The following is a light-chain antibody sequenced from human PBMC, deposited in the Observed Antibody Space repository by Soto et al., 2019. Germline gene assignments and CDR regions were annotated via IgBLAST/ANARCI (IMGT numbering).Light chain of an antibody. CDR3: QQYGSSLWT. CDR2: GTS. J-gene: IGKJ1*01. Sequence: ETVLTQSPGTLSLSPGERATLCCRASQSVSSSDLAWYQQKPGQAPRLLIYGTSTRATGIPDRFSGSGSGTDFTLTISRLEPEDFAVYYCQQYGSSLWTFGQGTKVEFK. V-gene: IGKV3-20*01. CDR1: QSVSSSD.